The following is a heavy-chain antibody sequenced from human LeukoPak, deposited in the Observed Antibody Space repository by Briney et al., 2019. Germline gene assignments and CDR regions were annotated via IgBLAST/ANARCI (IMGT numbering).Heavy chain of an antibody. CDR2: IIPIFGTA. D-gene: IGHD5-12*01. V-gene: IGHV1-69*13. CDR3: ARYRAGYSGYLY. Sequence: GASVKVSCKASGGTFSSYAISWVRQAPGQGLEWMGGIIPIFGTANYAQKFQGRVTITADESTSTAYMELSSLRSEDTAVYYCARYRAGYSGYLYWGQGTLVTVSS. J-gene: IGHJ4*02. CDR1: GGTFSSYA.